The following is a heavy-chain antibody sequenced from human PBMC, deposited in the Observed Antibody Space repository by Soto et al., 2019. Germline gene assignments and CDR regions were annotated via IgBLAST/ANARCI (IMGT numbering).Heavy chain of an antibody. Sequence: ASVKVSCKTSGYSFTNQAINWVRQAPGQGLEWVGWTSGRSGNSNSAETVRGRVTMTTDTSTATAYLELRALTTDDTAVYYCARGYDSSAYFYPLRDGMDVWGQGTTVTVS. CDR2: TSGRSGNS. V-gene: IGHV1-18*01. J-gene: IGHJ6*02. D-gene: IGHD6-19*01. CDR1: GYSFTNQA. CDR3: ARGYDSSAYFYPLRDGMDV.